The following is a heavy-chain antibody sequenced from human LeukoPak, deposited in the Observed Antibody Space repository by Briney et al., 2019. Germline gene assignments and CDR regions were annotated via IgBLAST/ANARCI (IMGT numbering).Heavy chain of an antibody. J-gene: IGHJ4*02. Sequence: PGGSVRLSCGASGFSFSSYVMNWVRQAPGKGLEWVSYISSSSSSIYYADSVKGRFTISRDNAKNSLYLQMNSLRVEDTAVYYCARDKDVYFDYWGQGTLVTVSS. CDR2: ISSSSSSI. V-gene: IGHV3-48*04. CDR1: GFSFSSYV. CDR3: ARDKDVYFDY.